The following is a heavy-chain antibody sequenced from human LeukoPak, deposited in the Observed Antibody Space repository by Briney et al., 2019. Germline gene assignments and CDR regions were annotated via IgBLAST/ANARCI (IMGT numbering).Heavy chain of an antibody. Sequence: GGSLRLSCAASGFTFSSYSMNWVRQAPGRGLEWVSYISSTATIYYADFLKGRFTISRDNAKNSLYLQMNSLRAEDTAVYYCARVGSHRNSGYDSWGQGTLVTVSS. J-gene: IGHJ5*01. CDR3: ARVGSHRNSGYDS. CDR1: GFTFSSYS. CDR2: ISSTATI. D-gene: IGHD5-12*01. V-gene: IGHV3-48*04.